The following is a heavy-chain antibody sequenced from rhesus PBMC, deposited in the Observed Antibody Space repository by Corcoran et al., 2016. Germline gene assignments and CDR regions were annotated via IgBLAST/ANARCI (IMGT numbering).Heavy chain of an antibody. CDR2: ISGSGGST. D-gene: IGHD3-16*01. CDR1: GGSISSNY. CDR3: AREPGIYSGSYSDFDY. Sequence: QLQLQESGPGLVKPSETLSLTCAVSGGSISSNYWSWIRQPPGKGLEWIGRISGSGGSTDYNPSLKSRVTLSTDTSKNQFSLKLSSVTAADTAVYYCAREPGIYSGSYSDFDYWGQGVLVTVSS. V-gene: IGHV4-173*01. J-gene: IGHJ4*01.